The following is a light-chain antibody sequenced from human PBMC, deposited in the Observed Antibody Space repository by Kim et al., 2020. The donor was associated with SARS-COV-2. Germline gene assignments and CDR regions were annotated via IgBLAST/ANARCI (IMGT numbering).Light chain of an antibody. V-gene: IGKV1-39*01. CDR2: AAS. J-gene: IGKJ1*01. Sequence: ESVGDRVTITCRASQSISTYVNWYQQKPQRAPKLLINAASSLQSGVPSRFSGGGSGTDFTLTISTLQPEDFATYYCQQSYSTPWTFGHGTKVDIK. CDR3: QQSYSTPWT. CDR1: QSISTY.